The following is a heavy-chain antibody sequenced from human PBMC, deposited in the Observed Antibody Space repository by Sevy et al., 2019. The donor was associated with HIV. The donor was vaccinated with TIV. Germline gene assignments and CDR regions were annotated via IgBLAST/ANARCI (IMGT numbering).Heavy chain of an antibody. Sequence: ASVKVSCKASGGTFSSYAISWVRQAPGQGLEWMGGIIPIFGTANYAQKFQGRVTINADESTSTAYMELSSLRPEDTAVYDCARQRYYDFWSGYLGFDPWGQGTLVAVSS. CDR2: IIPIFGTA. J-gene: IGHJ5*02. V-gene: IGHV1-69*13. CDR3: ARQRYYDFWSGYLGFDP. D-gene: IGHD3-3*01. CDR1: GGTFSSYA.